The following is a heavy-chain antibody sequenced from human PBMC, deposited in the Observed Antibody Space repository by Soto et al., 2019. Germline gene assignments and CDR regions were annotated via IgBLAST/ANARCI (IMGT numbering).Heavy chain of an antibody. CDR1: GFTCSSYA. Sequence: PWGSLILSCAASGFTCSSYAMSWVRQAPGKGLEWVSAISGSGGSTYYAASVKGRFTISRDNSKNTLYLQMNSLRAEDTAVYYCAKDVAAAIANWFDPWGQGTLVTVSS. V-gene: IGHV3-23*01. CDR3: AKDVAAAIANWFDP. J-gene: IGHJ5*02. D-gene: IGHD6-13*01. CDR2: ISGSGGST.